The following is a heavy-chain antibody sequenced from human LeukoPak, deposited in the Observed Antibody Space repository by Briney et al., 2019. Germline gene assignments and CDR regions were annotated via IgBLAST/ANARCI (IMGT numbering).Heavy chain of an antibody. CDR2: IKQDGSEK. CDR3: AKTLWGLTLLSSDH. J-gene: IGHJ4*02. Sequence: GGSLRLSCAASGFTFSSYWMSWVRQAPGKGLEWVANIKQDGSEKYYVDSVKGRFTISRDNAKNSLYLHMNSLRAEDTAVYYCAKTLWGLTLLSSDHWGQGTLVTVSS. V-gene: IGHV3-7*03. CDR1: GFTFSSYW. D-gene: IGHD2-21*02.